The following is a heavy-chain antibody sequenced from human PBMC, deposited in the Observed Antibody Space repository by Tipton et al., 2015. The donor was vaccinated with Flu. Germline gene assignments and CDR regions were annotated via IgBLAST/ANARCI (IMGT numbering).Heavy chain of an antibody. CDR1: GGSISSRNAL. D-gene: IGHD2-8*01. CDR2: IFDSGFT. J-gene: IGHJ6*02. CDR3: VRHRDRDGPPCAIDV. V-gene: IGHV4-39*01. Sequence: TLSLTCSVSGGSISSRNALWGWIRQPPGKGLEWIASIFDSGFTNYNPSLTSRVTISLDTSKNQFSLKLTSVTAADTAVYYCVRHRDRDGPPCAIDVWGQGTAVTVSS.